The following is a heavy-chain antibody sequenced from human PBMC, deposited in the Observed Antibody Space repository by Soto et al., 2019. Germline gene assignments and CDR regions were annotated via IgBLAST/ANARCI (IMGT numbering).Heavy chain of an antibody. Sequence: GGSLRLSCAASGFIFENFGMSWVRQAPGKGLEWISSISGSGFKKYYADSVKGRFTISRDNSKSTVYLELNNLSAEDTAVYHCAKNQGVELVPLATVDWFDPWGQGSVVTVLL. CDR2: ISGSGFKK. V-gene: IGHV3-23*01. CDR1: GFIFENFG. D-gene: IGHD1-26*01. J-gene: IGHJ5*02. CDR3: AKNQGVELVPLATVDWFDP.